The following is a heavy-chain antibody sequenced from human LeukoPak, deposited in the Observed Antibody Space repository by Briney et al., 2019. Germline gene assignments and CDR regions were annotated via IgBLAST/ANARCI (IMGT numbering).Heavy chain of an antibody. Sequence: SETLSLTCTVSGGSISSSSYYWGWIRQPPGKGLEWIGSIYYSGSTYYNPSLKSRVTISVDTSKNQFSLKLSSVTAADTAVYYCARRRVYSSSEFDYWGQGTLVTVSS. CDR1: GGSISSSSYY. CDR2: IYYSGST. J-gene: IGHJ4*02. V-gene: IGHV4-39*01. CDR3: ARRRVYSSSEFDY. D-gene: IGHD6-13*01.